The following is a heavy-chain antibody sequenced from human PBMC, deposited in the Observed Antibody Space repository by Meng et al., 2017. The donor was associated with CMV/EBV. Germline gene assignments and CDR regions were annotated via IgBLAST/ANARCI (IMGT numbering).Heavy chain of an antibody. CDR3: AREEITMVRGVLNYFDY. D-gene: IGHD3-10*01. V-gene: IGHV4-4*07. CDR1: GDSVSSYC. Sequence: SGDSVSSYCWSWIRQPAGKGLEWIGRIYTSGSTNYNPSLKSRVTMSVDTSKNQFSLKLSSVTAADTAVYYCAREEITMVRGVLNYFDYWGQGTLVTVSS. CDR2: IYTSGST. J-gene: IGHJ4*02.